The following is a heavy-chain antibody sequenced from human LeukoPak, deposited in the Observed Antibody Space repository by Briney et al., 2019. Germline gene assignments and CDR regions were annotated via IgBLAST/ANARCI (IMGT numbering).Heavy chain of an antibody. CDR3: ARGEYDFWSGYFTGYFDY. V-gene: IGHV4-30-2*01. J-gene: IGHJ4*02. D-gene: IGHD3-3*01. CDR2: IYHSGST. CDR1: GGSISSGGYS. Sequence: SETLSLTCAVSGGSISSGGYSWSWIRQPPVKGLEWIGYIYHSGSTYYNPSLKSRVTISVDRAKNQFSLKLSSVTAADTAVYYCARGEYDFWSGYFTGYFDYWGQGTLVTVSS.